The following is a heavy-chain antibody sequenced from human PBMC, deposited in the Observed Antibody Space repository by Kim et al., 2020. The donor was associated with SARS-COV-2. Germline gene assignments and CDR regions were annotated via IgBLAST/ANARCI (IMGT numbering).Heavy chain of an antibody. D-gene: IGHD2-15*01. Sequence: GGSLRLSCAASGFTFSDYSMSWIRQAPGKGLEWVSYIFSSSTYTNYADSVKGRFTISRDNAKNSLYLQMNSLRAEDTAVYYCARDRRAANSYYYSVMDVWGQGTTVTVSS. J-gene: IGHJ6*02. CDR3: ARDRRAANSYYYSVMDV. V-gene: IGHV3-11*05. CDR1: GFTFSDYS. CDR2: IFSSSTYT.